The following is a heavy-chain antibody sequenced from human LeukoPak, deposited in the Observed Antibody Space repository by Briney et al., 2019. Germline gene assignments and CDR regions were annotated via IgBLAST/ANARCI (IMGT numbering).Heavy chain of an antibody. CDR1: GGTLSSYA. CDR2: IIPIFGTA. CDR3: ARDRIAAAGTGNGFDP. V-gene: IGHV1-69*13. J-gene: IGHJ5*02. D-gene: IGHD6-13*01. Sequence: GASVKVSCKASGGTLSSYAISWVRQAPGQGLEWMGGIIPIFGTANYAQKFQGRVTITADESTSTAYMELSSLRSEDTAVYYCARDRIAAAGTGNGFDPWGQGTLVTVSS.